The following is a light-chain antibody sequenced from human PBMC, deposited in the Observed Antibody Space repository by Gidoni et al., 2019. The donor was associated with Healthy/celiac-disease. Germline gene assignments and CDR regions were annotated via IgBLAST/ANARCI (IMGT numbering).Light chain of an antibody. CDR1: SSDVGGYNY. J-gene: IGLJ1*01. CDR2: EVS. V-gene: IGLV2-14*01. Sequence: QSALTQPASVSGSPGQSITISCTGTSSDVGGYNYVSWYQQHPGKAPKLMISEVSNRPSGVSNRFSGSKSGNTASLTISGLQAEDEADYYCSSYTSSSRVFGTGTKVTVL. CDR3: SSYTSSSRV.